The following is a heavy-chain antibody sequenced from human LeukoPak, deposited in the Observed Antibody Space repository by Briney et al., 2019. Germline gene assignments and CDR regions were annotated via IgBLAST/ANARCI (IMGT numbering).Heavy chain of an antibody. CDR1: GFTFNTYA. D-gene: IGHD6-19*01. Sequence: GGSLRLSCAASGFTFNTYAMSWVRQAPWERLQWVSGISDSGGNTYYADSVRGRFTISRDNSKNTLYLQMNSLRAEDTAVYYCAKGVSSGHDYWGQGTLVTVSS. J-gene: IGHJ4*02. CDR3: AKGVSSGHDY. CDR2: ISDSGGNT. V-gene: IGHV3-23*01.